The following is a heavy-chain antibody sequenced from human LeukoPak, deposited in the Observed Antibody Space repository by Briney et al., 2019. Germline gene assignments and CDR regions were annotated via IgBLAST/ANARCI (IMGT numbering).Heavy chain of an antibody. CDR1: GFTFSSYA. Sequence: PGGSLRLSCAASGFTFSSYAMHWVRQAPGKGLEWVAVISYDGSNKYYADSVKGRSTISRDNSKNTLYLQMNSLRAEDTAVYYCARDAPGLIIDYWGQGTLVTVSS. CDR3: ARDAPGLIIDY. J-gene: IGHJ4*02. CDR2: ISYDGSNK. D-gene: IGHD3-16*01. V-gene: IGHV3-30-3*01.